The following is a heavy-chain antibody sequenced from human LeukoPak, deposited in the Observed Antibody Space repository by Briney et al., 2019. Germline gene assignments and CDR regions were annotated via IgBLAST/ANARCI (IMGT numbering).Heavy chain of an antibody. D-gene: IGHD6-19*01. CDR3: AREAVVLTLDY. CDR2: ISYDGSNK. V-gene: IGHV3-30*04. Sequence: GRSLRLSCAASGFTFSSYAMHWVRQAPGKGLEWVAVISYDGSNKYYADSVKGRFTISRDNSENTLYLQMNSLRAEDTAVYYCAREAVVLTLDYWGQGTLVTVSS. J-gene: IGHJ4*02. CDR1: GFTFSSYA.